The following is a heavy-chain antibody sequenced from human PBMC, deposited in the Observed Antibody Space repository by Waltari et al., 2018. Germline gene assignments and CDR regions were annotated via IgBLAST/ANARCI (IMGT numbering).Heavy chain of an antibody. V-gene: IGHV1-46*01. D-gene: IGHD6-6*01. J-gene: IGHJ2*01. Sequence: QVQLVQSGAEVRRPGASVKVSCKASGYSFMSRWMHWVRQAPGQGPEWMGVINPTGSHTYYGHKFQGRASMTRDTSTSTDYMELSILTSDDTAIYYCAGDNSGSSGGKSYWYFDPWGRGTLVTVSS. CDR3: AGDNSGSSGGKSYWYFDP. CDR2: INPTGSHT. CDR1: GYSFMSRW.